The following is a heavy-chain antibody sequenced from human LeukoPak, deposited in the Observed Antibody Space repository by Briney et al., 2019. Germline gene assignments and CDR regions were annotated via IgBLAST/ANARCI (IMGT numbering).Heavy chain of an antibody. Sequence: GGSLRLSCAASGFTFSTYNMNWVRQAPGKGREWVSSISDNSRYIYYADSVKGRFTISRDNAKNSLYLQMNSLRDEDTAVYYCARDLILADSSGSSAHDYWGQGTLVTVSS. V-gene: IGHV3-21*01. CDR3: ARDLILADSSGSSAHDY. D-gene: IGHD2-15*01. J-gene: IGHJ4*02. CDR2: ISDNSRYI. CDR1: GFTFSTYN.